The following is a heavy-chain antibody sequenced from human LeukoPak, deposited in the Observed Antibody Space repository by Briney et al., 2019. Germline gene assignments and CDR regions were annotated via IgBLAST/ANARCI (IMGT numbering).Heavy chain of an antibody. CDR1: GFTFGTYW. CDR2: IKQDGSEK. D-gene: IGHD6-19*01. CDR3: AAMAYGYINY. J-gene: IGHJ4*02. Sequence: GGSLRLSCAASGFTFGTYWMSWVRQAPGEGLEWVANIKQDGSEKYYVDSMKGRFTISRDNAKNSLYLQMNSLRAEDTAVYYCAAMAYGYINYWGQGTLVTVSS. V-gene: IGHV3-7*01.